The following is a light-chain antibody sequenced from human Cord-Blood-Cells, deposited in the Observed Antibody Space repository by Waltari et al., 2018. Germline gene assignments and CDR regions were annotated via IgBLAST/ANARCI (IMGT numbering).Light chain of an antibody. CDR2: DAS. CDR1: QSVSSY. V-gene: IGKV3-11*01. J-gene: IGKJ2*03. CDR3: QQRSNS. Sequence: EIVLTQSPATLSLSPGERATLSCRASQSVSSYLAWYQQKPGQAPRLRIYDASNRATGSPARFSCSGSGTDFTLTISSLEPEDFAVYYCQQRSNSFGQGTKLEIK.